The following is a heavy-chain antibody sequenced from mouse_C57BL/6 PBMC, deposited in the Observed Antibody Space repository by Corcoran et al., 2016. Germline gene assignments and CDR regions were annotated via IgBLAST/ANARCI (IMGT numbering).Heavy chain of an antibody. CDR3: ARRGYGNQYYYAMDY. V-gene: IGHV1-26*01. Sequence: EVQLQQSGPELVKPGASVKISCKASGYTFTDYYMNWVKQSHGKSLEWIGDINPNNGGTSYNQKFKGKATLTVDKSSSTAYMELRSLTSEDSAVYYCARRGYGNQYYYAMDYWGQGTSVTVSS. CDR2: INPNNGGT. D-gene: IGHD2-10*02. J-gene: IGHJ4*01. CDR1: GYTFTDYY.